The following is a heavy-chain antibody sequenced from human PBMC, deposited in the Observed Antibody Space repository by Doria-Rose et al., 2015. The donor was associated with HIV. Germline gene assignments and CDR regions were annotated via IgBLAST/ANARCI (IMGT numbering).Heavy chain of an antibody. CDR3: ARIKSSRWYHKYYFDF. Sequence: QGTLKESGPVLVKPTETLTLTCTVSGVSLSSPGMGVSWIRQPPGKALEWLANIFSDDERSYQTSLKSRLTISRGTSKSQVVLTMTDMDPVDTATYYCARIKSSRWYHKYYFDFWGQGTLVIVSA. D-gene: IGHD6-13*01. J-gene: IGHJ4*02. CDR1: GVSLSSPGMG. V-gene: IGHV2-26*01. CDR2: IFSDDER.